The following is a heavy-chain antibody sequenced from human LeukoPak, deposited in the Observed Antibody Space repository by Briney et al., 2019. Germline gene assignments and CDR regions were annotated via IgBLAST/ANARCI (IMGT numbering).Heavy chain of an antibody. D-gene: IGHD6-19*01. CDR2: ICGSGGCT. V-gene: IGHV3-23*01. J-gene: IGHJ4*02. CDR1: GFTFNTDA. Sequence: PGESLRLSCEASGFTFNTDAIYWVRQTPGKGLEWVSGICGSGGCTYYADSVKGRFTISRDNSKNTVYLQMNSLTADDTAVYYCAKTTVGYSSGRYPGWPADCWGQGTLVTVSS. CDR3: AKTTVGYSSGRYPGWPADC.